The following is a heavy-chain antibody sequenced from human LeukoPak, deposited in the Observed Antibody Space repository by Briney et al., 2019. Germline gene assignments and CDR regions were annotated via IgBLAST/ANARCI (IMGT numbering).Heavy chain of an antibody. Sequence: GGSLRLSCAASGFTFSSYSMNWVRQAPGKGLEGVSSISSSSSYIYYADSVKGRFTISRDNAKNSLYLQMNSLRAEDTAVYYCARVGGSGFSFDYWGQGTLVTVSS. CDR1: GFTFSSYS. D-gene: IGHD3-10*01. CDR3: ARVGGSGFSFDY. J-gene: IGHJ4*02. CDR2: ISSSSSYI. V-gene: IGHV3-21*01.